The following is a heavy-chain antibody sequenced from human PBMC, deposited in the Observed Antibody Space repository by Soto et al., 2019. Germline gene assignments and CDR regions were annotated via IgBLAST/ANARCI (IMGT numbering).Heavy chain of an antibody. CDR2: IDWEEEK. V-gene: IGHV2-70*01. J-gene: IGHJ4*02. CDR3: TRSIKWNYEYYIHY. D-gene: IGHD1-7*01. Sequence: GSGPTLVNPKQTLILTCAFSGFSLSRKGMSVSWIRQPPGKALEFLALIDWEEEKFYSPSLRTRLTVSKDTSKSQVVLTLTNVDPVDTATYYSTRSIKWNYEYYIHYRGQGTLRTV. CDR1: GFSLSRKGMS.